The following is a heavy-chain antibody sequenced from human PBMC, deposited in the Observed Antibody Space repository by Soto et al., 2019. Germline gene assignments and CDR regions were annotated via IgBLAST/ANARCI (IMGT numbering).Heavy chain of an antibody. Sequence: PGGSLRLSCAASGFTFDDYAMHWVRQAPGKGLEWVSGISWNSGSIGYADSVKGRFTISRDNAKNSLYLQMNSLRAEDTALYYCAKDLTGTSLLVGEVGYFDYWGQGTLVTVSS. D-gene: IGHD1-7*01. V-gene: IGHV3-9*01. CDR3: AKDLTGTSLLVGEVGYFDY. J-gene: IGHJ4*02. CDR1: GFTFDDYA. CDR2: ISWNSGSI.